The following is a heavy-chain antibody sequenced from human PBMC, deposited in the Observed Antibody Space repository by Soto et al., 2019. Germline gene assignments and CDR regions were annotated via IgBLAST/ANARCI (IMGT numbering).Heavy chain of an antibody. CDR1: GYTFTSSY. CDR2: INPNAGST. V-gene: IGHV1-46*01. CDR3: ARDLLAANY. J-gene: IGHJ4*02. Sequence: QVQLVQSGAEVKKPGASVKLSCKASGYTFTSSYVHWVRQAPGQGLEWVAIINPNAGSTNYAQEFQGRVTLTRDTSTSTVFMELRSLRSYDTAVYYCARDLLAANYWGQRTLVTVSS. D-gene: IGHD2-15*01.